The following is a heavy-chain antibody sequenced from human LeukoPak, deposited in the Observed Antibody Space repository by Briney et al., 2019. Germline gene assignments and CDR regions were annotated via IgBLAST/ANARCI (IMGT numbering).Heavy chain of an antibody. V-gene: IGHV3-64*01. CDR3: ARDPFYCSSTSCYTRWGWFDP. D-gene: IGHD2-2*02. CDR2: ISGNGVST. J-gene: IGHJ5*02. Sequence: PGGSLRLSCAASGFTFSSYAMSWVRRTPGKGLEYVSVISGNGVSTHYATSVKGRFTISRDNSKNTLYLQMNSLRAEDTAVYYCARDPFYCSSTSCYTRWGWFDPWGQGTLVTVSS. CDR1: GFTFSSYA.